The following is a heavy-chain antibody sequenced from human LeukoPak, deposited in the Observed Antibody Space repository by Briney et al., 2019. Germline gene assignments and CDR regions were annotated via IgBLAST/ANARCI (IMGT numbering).Heavy chain of an antibody. CDR1: GYTFTGYY. CDR2: INPNSGGT. J-gene: IGHJ4*02. Sequence: ASVKVSCKASGYTFTGYYMHWVRQAPGQGLEWMGWINPNSGGTNYAQKFQGRVTMTSDTSISTAYMELSGLRSDDTALYYCARGGGYSSSWYAAYWGQGTLVTVSS. D-gene: IGHD6-13*01. CDR3: ARGGGYSSSWYAAY. V-gene: IGHV1-2*02.